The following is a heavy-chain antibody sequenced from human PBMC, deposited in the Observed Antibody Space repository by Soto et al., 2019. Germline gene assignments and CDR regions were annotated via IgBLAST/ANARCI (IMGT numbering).Heavy chain of an antibody. CDR3: AKAFGDWYPFEK. CDR1: GFTFGSYA. D-gene: IGHD6-19*01. V-gene: IGHV3-23*01. CDR2: INDSGDLR. Sequence: PGGSLRLSCVASGFTFGSYAMSWVRRAPGKGLEWVSTINDSGDLRYYAESVRGRFTISRDNSKNTLYLQVNDLRAEDTARYHCAKAFGDWYPFEKWGLGALVIVSS. J-gene: IGHJ4*02.